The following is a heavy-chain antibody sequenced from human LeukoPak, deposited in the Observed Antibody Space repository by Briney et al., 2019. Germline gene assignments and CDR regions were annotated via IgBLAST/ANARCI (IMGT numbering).Heavy chain of an antibody. CDR1: GGSFSNYF. J-gene: IGHJ5*02. CDR2: INESGDT. V-gene: IGHV4-34*01. D-gene: IGHD2-2*01. Sequence: PSDTLSLTCGVYGGSFSNYFWTWIRQSPAKGLEWVGEINESGDTDYNPSLKRRANISIDTSRSQFSLTLSSVTAADTAMNYCARVVGIAVVPGATEDNYFDPWGQGTQVTVSS. CDR3: ARVVGIAVVPGATEDNYFDP.